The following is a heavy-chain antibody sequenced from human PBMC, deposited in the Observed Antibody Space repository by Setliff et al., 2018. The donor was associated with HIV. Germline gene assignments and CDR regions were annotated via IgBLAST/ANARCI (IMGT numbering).Heavy chain of an antibody. J-gene: IGHJ4*02. V-gene: IGHV3-30*04. CDR3: AREGYTQYYFDY. CDR2: ISYDGSNK. CDR1: GFTFRNHA. D-gene: IGHD6-13*01. Sequence: PGESLKISCAASGFTFRNHAVHWVRQAPGKGLEWVAVISYDGSNKFYADSVKGRFTISRDNSKNTLYLQMNSLRAEDTAVYYCAREGYTQYYFDYWGQGTLVTVSS.